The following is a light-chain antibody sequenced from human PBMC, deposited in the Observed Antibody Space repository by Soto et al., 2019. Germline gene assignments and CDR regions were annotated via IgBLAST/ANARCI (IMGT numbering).Light chain of an antibody. CDR1: NSDVGTYNY. V-gene: IGLV2-11*01. CDR2: DVT. CDR3: CSYAGSSSFRVL. Sequence: QSALTQPRSVSGSPGQSVTISCTGTNSDVGTYNYVSWYQQHPGKATKLIIYDVTKRPSGVPDRFSGSKSGNTASLIISGLQAADEAGYYCFCCSYAGSSSFRVLFGGGTKLTVL. J-gene: IGLJ2*01.